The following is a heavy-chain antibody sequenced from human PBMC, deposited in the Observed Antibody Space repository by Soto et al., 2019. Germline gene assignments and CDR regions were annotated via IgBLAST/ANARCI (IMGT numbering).Heavy chain of an antibody. Sequence: QVQLQESGPGLVKPSGTLSLTCTVSGDSISSSHWWSWVRQPPGKGLEWIGEIFHSGSTNYNPSLKSRITISVDQSKKQFSLRLTSVTAADTAVYYCAKDPPLDTWGQGTLVTVSS. CDR1: GDSISSSHW. J-gene: IGHJ5*02. CDR2: IFHSGST. CDR3: AKDPPLDT. V-gene: IGHV4-4*02.